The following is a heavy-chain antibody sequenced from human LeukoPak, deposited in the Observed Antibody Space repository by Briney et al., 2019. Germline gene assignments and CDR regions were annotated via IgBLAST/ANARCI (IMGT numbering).Heavy chain of an antibody. CDR3: TRSSAGFDY. Sequence: GGSLRLSCAASGFTFSSSWMSWVRQAPGKGLEWVANIEPDGSQRYYVDSVKGRFTISRDNAENSVHLQMNSLRAEDTAIYFCTRSSAGFDYWGQGILVTVSS. CDR2: IEPDGSQR. D-gene: IGHD6-25*01. CDR1: GFTFSSSW. V-gene: IGHV3-7*01. J-gene: IGHJ4*02.